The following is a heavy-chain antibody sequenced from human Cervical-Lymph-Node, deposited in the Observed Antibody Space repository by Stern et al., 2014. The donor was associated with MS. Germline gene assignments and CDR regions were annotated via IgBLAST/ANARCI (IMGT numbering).Heavy chain of an antibody. J-gene: IGHJ4*02. D-gene: IGHD6-13*01. CDR1: GGTFSNS. CDR3: AREKAAADGFDY. Sequence: VQLVQSGAEIVKPESSVKVSCKASGGTFSNSISWVRQAPGGGLEWMGNIIPVCGTTNYAKSFQGRITITADESTTTAYVDLSSLTPADTAVYYCAREKAAADGFDYWGQGTLVTVSS. V-gene: IGHV1-69*18. CDR2: IIPVCGTT.